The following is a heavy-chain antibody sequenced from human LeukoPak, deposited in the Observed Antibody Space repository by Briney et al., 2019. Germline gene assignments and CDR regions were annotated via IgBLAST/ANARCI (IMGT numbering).Heavy chain of an antibody. V-gene: IGHV4-4*07. CDR1: GGSNSSYY. Sequence: PSETLTLTCTVSGGSNSSYYWSWIRQPAGKELEWIGRIYTSGSNNYNPSLKSRVTMSVDTSKNQFSLKLSSVTAADTAVYYCARVSSSSPYFDYWGQGTLVTVSS. CDR3: ARVSSSSPYFDY. J-gene: IGHJ4*02. D-gene: IGHD6-6*01. CDR2: IYTSGSN.